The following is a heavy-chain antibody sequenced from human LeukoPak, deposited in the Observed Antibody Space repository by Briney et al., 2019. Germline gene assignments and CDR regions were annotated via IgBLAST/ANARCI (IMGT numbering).Heavy chain of an antibody. CDR1: GGSFSGYY. D-gene: IGHD2-15*01. V-gene: IGHV4-34*01. J-gene: IGHJ4*02. Sequence: SETLSLTCAVYGGSFSGYYWSWIRQPPGKGLEWIGEINHSGSTNYNPSLKSRVTISVDTSKNQFSLKLSSVTAADTAVYYCARDGGYCSAGNCQGVVYWGQGTLVTVSS. CDR3: ARDGGYCSAGNCQGVVY. CDR2: INHSGST.